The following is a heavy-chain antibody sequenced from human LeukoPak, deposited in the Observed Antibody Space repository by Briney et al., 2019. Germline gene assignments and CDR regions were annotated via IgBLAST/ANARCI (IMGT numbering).Heavy chain of an antibody. CDR3: AKAPLGYCSSTSCPRYYYYGMDV. Sequence: GGSLRLSCPASGFTFSSYGMHWVRQAPGKGLEWVAVISYDGSNKYYADSVKGRFTISRDNSKNTLYLQMNSLRAEDTAVYYCAKAPLGYCSSTSCPRYYYYGMDVWGQGTTVTVSS. CDR2: ISYDGSNK. D-gene: IGHD2-2*01. V-gene: IGHV3-30*18. CDR1: GFTFSSYG. J-gene: IGHJ6*02.